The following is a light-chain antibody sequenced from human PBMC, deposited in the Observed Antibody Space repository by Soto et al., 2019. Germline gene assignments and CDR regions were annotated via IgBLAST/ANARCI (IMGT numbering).Light chain of an antibody. CDR2: EAS. J-gene: IGKJ3*01. CDR3: QQYGRSPGLLT. CDR1: QSVSNTY. V-gene: IGKV3-20*01. Sequence: EIVLTQSPGTLSVSPGERATLSCRASQSVSNTYLAWYQQKPGQAPRLLIYEASTRATGIPDRFSGSGSGTDCTLTISRLEPEDFAVYYCQQYGRSPGLLTFGRGTKVDIK.